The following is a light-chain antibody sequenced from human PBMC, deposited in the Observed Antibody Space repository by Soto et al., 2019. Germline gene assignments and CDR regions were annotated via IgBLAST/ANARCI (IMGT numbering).Light chain of an antibody. CDR3: LQHNSYPYT. V-gene: IGKV1-17*01. CDR1: QGIRTD. CDR2: AAS. Sequence: DIQMTQSPSSLSASVGDRVTITCRASQGIRTDLGWYQQKPGKAPRRLISAASSLQTGVPSRFSGSGSGTEFTLTISSLRPEDFATYYCLQHNSYPYTFGQGTKLEIK. J-gene: IGKJ2*01.